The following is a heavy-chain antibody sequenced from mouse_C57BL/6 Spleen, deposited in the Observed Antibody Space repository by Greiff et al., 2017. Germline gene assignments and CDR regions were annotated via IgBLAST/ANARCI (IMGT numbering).Heavy chain of an antibody. CDR3: ARSYGSSYNWYFDV. V-gene: IGHV1-82*01. D-gene: IGHD1-1*01. CDR1: GYAFSSSW. J-gene: IGHJ1*03. Sequence: LVESGPELVKPGASVKISCKASGYAFSSSWMNWVKQRPGKGLEWIGRIYPGDGDTNYNGKFKGKATLTADKSSSTAYMQLSSLTSEDSAVYFCARSYGSSYNWYFDVWGTGTTVTVSS. CDR2: IYPGDGDT.